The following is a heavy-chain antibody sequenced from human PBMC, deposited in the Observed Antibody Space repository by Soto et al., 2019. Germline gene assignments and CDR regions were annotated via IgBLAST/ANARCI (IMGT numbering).Heavy chain of an antibody. D-gene: IGHD3-3*01. CDR2: ISGSGAAI. CDR1: GFTFTNYA. J-gene: IGHJ4*02. CDR3: ASSFGVVMDFDY. Sequence: GSLRLSCAASGFTFTNYAMSWVRLAPGKGLEWVSSISGSGAAIYYADSVRGRFTISRDNSKNTLYLQMNSLRAEDTALYYCASSFGVVMDFDYWGQGTLVTVSS. V-gene: IGHV3-23*01.